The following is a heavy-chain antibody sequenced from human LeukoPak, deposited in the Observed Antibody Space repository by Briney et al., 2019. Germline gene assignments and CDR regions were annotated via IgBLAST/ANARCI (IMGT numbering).Heavy chain of an antibody. CDR3: ARDGGIAVDT. V-gene: IGHV3-23*01. Sequence: GGSLRLSCAASGFTFSTYAMSWVRQAPGKGLEWVSAISGSGGSTYYADSVKGRFTISRDNAKNSLYLQMNSLRAEDTAVYYCARDGGIAVDTWGQGTLVTVSS. J-gene: IGHJ5*02. CDR1: GFTFSTYA. D-gene: IGHD6-19*01. CDR2: ISGSGGST.